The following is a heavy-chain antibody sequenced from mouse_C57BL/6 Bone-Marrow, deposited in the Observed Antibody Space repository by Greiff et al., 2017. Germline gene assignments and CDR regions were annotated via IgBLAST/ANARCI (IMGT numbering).Heavy chain of an antibody. Sequence: QVQLQQSGAELARPGASVKLSCKASGYTFTSYGISWVKQRTGQGLEWIGEIYPRSGNTYYNEKFKGKDTLTADKSSSTAYMELRSLTSEDSAVYFCAREDSSGYGDDYWGQGTTLTVSS. CDR1: GYTFTSYG. J-gene: IGHJ2*01. D-gene: IGHD3-2*02. CDR3: AREDSSGYGDDY. V-gene: IGHV1-81*01. CDR2: IYPRSGNT.